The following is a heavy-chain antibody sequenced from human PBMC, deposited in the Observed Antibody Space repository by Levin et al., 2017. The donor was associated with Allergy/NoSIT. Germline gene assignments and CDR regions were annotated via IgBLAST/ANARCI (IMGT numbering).Heavy chain of an antibody. J-gene: IGHJ4*01. CDR2: ISSGGGYI. CDR3: ARTSGGAYGVPTI. Sequence: GGSLRLSCAASGFTFSSYSMNWVRQAPGKGLEWVSSISSGGGYIYFADSLKGRFTISRDNAQNSLYLQMNSLRVEDTAVYYCARTSGGAYGVPTIWGHGTLVTVSS. CDR1: GFTFSSYS. V-gene: IGHV3-21*01. D-gene: IGHD3-16*01.